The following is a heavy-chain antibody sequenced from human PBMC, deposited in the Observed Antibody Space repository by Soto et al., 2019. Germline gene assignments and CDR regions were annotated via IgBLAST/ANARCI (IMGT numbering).Heavy chain of an antibody. Sequence: PSETLSLTXRLSGGSITGAYYWNWIRQHPGKGLEWIGSIHYRGSTYYNPSLKTRITISLDRSNNQFSLNLSSVTAAETAVYYCARVRDSFGLDVWGQGTTVTVSS. CDR3: ARVRDSFGLDV. V-gene: IGHV4-31*02. CDR1: GGSITGAYY. CDR2: IHYRGST. J-gene: IGHJ6*02. D-gene: IGHD2-15*01.